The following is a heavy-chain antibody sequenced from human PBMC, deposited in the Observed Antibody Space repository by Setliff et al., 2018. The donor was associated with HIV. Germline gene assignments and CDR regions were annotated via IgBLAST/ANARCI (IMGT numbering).Heavy chain of an antibody. V-gene: IGHV4-59*02. J-gene: IGHJ6*02. CDR2: IYYTGNT. CDR1: LGSVDTHY. D-gene: IGHD2-2*01. CDR3: AKDQGCSRTSCYGNYYYGMDV. Sequence: SETLSLTCTVSLGSVDTHYWSWIRQPPGKALEWIGYIYYTGNTNYNPSLKSRVTMSLDTSKKQFSLKLSSVTAADTAVYYCAKDQGCSRTSCYGNYYYGMDVWGQGTTVTVSS.